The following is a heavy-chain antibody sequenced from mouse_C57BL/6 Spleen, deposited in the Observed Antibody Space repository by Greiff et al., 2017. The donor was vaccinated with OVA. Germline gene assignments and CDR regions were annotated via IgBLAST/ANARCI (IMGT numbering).Heavy chain of an antibody. CDR1: GYTFTSYW. J-gene: IGHJ1*03. Sequence: VQLQQPGAELVRPGASVKLSCKASGYTFTSYWMHWVKQRPIQGLEWIGNIDPSDSDTHYNQKFKDKATLTVYKSSSTAYMQLRSLTSEDSAVYFCARDGDRRTRYFDYWGKGTTVTVSS. CDR2: IDPSDSDT. D-gene: IGHD3-3*01. CDR3: ARDGDRRTRYFDY. V-gene: IGHV1-52*01.